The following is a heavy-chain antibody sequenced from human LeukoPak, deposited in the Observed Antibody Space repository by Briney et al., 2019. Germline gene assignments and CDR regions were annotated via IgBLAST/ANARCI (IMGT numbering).Heavy chain of an antibody. CDR1: GYTFTGYY. CDR3: AIMTTVTNNWFDP. CDR2: INPNSGGT. V-gene: IGHV1-2*02. Sequence: ASVKVSCKASGYTFTGYYMHWVRQAPGRGLEWMGWINPNSGGTNYAQKFQGRVTMTRDTSISTAYMELSRLRSDDTAVYYCAIMTTVTNNWFDPWGQGTLVTVSS. D-gene: IGHD4-4*01. J-gene: IGHJ5*02.